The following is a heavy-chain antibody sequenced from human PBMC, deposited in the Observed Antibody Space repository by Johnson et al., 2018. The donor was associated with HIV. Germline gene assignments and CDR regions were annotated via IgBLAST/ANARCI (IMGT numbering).Heavy chain of an antibody. D-gene: IGHD6-6*01. CDR2: ISGSGGST. J-gene: IGHJ3*02. CDR1: GFTFSSYA. V-gene: IGHV3-23*04. Sequence: VQLVESGGGVVQPGRSLRLSCAASGFTFSSYAMSWVRQAPGKGLEWVAGISGSGGSTYYADSVKGRFTISRDNSKNTLYLQMNSLRAEDTAVYYCAKTGGIAARLTPSPAFDIWGQGTMVTVSS. CDR3: AKTGGIAARLTPSPAFDI.